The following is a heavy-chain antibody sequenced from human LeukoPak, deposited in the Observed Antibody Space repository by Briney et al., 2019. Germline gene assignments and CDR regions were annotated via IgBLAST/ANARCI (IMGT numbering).Heavy chain of an antibody. Sequence: SETLSLTCTVSGGSISSSSYYWDWIRQPPGKGLEWIGNLYYTGRTYYNPSLKSRVTISADTSKTQFSLKLISVTAADTAVYYCARRRGEVVAASDCYFDLWGRGTLVTVFS. CDR3: ARRRGEVVAASDCYFDL. V-gene: IGHV4-39*01. D-gene: IGHD2-15*01. CDR1: GGSISSSSYY. J-gene: IGHJ2*01. CDR2: LYYTGRT.